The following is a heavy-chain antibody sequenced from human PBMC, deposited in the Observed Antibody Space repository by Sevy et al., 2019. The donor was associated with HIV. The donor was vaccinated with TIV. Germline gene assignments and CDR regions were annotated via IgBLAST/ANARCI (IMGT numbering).Heavy chain of an antibody. CDR1: GFTFSTYA. CDR3: VGHYYDSTGYYFPLDY. Sequence: GGSLRLSCAASGFTFSTYAMYWVRQAPGKGLEWVAVISDEGNNKDYEDSVKGRFTVSRDNSKNTLYLQMNGLRVDDTAVYYSVGHYYDSTGYYFPLDYWGQGTLVTVSS. CDR2: ISDEGNNK. J-gene: IGHJ4*02. D-gene: IGHD3-22*01. V-gene: IGHV3-30*04.